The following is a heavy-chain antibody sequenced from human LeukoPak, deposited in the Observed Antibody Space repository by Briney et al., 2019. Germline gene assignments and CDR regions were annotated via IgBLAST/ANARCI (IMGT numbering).Heavy chain of an antibody. CDR2: ISGSGGNT. V-gene: IGHV3-23*01. J-gene: IGHJ4*02. Sequence: GGSLRLSCAASGFTFSSYGMSWVRQAPGKGLEWVSAISGSGGNTYYADSVKGRFTISRDNSKNTLYLQMKSLRAEDTAVYYCARDLVVLGEYFDYWGQGTLVTVSS. CDR3: ARDLVVLGEYFDY. D-gene: IGHD2-2*01. CDR1: GFTFSSYG.